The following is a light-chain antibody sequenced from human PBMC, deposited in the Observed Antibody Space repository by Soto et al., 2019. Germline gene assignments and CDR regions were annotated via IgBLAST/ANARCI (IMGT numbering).Light chain of an antibody. V-gene: IGKV1-33*01. CDR2: DAS. CDR3: QQYDNPWRWT. J-gene: IGKJ1*01. CDR1: QDISNY. Sequence: DIQMTQSPSSLSASVGDRVTITCQASQDISNYLNWYQQKPGKAPKLLIYDASNLETGVPSRFSGSGSGTDFTFTISSLQPEDIATYYCQQYDNPWRWTFGQGTKVEIK.